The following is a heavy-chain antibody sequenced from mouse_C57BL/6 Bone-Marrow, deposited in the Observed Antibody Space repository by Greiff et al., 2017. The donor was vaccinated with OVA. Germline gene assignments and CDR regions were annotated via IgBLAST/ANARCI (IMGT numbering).Heavy chain of an antibody. V-gene: IGHV8-12*01. CDR3: ARRYYYGSSSYWYFDV. CDR1: GFSLSTSGMG. D-gene: IGHD1-1*01. J-gene: IGHJ1*03. Sequence: ESGPGILQSSQTLSLTCSFSGFSLSTSGMGVSWIRQPSGKGLEWLAHIYWDDDKRYNPSLKSRLTISKDTSRNQVFLKITSVDTADTATYYCARRYYYGSSSYWYFDVWGTGTTVTVSS. CDR2: IYWDDDK.